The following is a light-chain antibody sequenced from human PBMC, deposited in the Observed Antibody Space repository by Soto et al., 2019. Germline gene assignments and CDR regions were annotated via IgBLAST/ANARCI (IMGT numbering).Light chain of an antibody. J-gene: IGKJ5*01. CDR2: GAS. V-gene: IGKV3-11*01. CDR3: XXHNNXXSIT. CDR1: QSVTKF. Sequence: EIVLTQSPDTLSLSPGERATLSCRASQSVTKFLAWYQQKPGQAPRLLIYGASNRATGIPDRFSGSGSGTDFTLTISSLQSEDFAVYYCXXHNNXXSITFGQGTRLEIK.